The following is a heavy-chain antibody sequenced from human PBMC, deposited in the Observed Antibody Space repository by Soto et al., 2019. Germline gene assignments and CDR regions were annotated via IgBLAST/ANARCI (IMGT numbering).Heavy chain of an antibody. V-gene: IGHV4-39*01. CDR3: ARLYSGSYFDY. J-gene: IGHJ4*02. D-gene: IGHD1-26*01. CDR1: GGSISSRSYY. CDR2: IYYSGST. Sequence: SETLSLTCTVSGGSISSRSYYWGWIRQPPGKGLEWIGTIYYSGSTYGNPSLKSRVTISVDTSKNQLSLKLSSVTAADTVVYYCARLYSGSYFDYWGQGTLVTVSS.